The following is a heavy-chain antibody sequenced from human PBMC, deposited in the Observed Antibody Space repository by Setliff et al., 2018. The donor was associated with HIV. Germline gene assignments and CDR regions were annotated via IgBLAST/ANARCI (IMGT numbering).Heavy chain of an antibody. D-gene: IGHD3-10*01. Sequence: SETLSLTCTVSGGSVSNTNYYWGWIRQAPGKGLEWIGSIDYGESTYYKPSLKSRVTLSVATSKNQFSLKLSSVTAADTAVYYCARNTRAGDFDYWGQGTLVTVSS. CDR1: GGSVSNTNYY. CDR2: IDYGEST. CDR3: ARNTRAGDFDY. J-gene: IGHJ4*02. V-gene: IGHV4-39*01.